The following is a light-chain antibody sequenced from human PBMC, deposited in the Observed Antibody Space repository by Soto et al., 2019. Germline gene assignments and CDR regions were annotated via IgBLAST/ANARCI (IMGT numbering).Light chain of an antibody. J-gene: IGLJ1*01. CDR3: SSYTSTSAPYV. CDR2: DVS. Sequence: QSVLTQPASVSGFPGQSITISCTGTSSDIGGYDYVSWYQQHPGKAPKLIIYDVSGRPSGVSKRLSGSKSANTASLTIFGLQAEDEADYHCSSYTSTSAPYVFGTGTKFTVL. V-gene: IGLV2-14*03. CDR1: SSDIGGYDY.